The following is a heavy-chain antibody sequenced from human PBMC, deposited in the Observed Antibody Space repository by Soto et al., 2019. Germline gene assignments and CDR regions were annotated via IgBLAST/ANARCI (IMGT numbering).Heavy chain of an antibody. CDR1: GFTFSSYS. CDR2: ISSSSSTI. Sequence: GGSLRLSCAASGFTFSSYSMNWVRQAPGKGLEWVSYISSSSSTIYYADSVKGRFTISRDNAKNSLYLQMNSLRAEDTAVYYCARDPLYDYIWGSYPANAFDIWGQGTMVTVSS. J-gene: IGHJ3*02. D-gene: IGHD3-16*02. V-gene: IGHV3-48*01. CDR3: ARDPLYDYIWGSYPANAFDI.